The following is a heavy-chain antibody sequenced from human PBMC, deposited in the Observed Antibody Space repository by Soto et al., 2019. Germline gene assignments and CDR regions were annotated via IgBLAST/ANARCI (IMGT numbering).Heavy chain of an antibody. V-gene: IGHV4-39*01. CDR3: ARHSYYYGSGSYYSDDAFDI. Sequence: PSETLSLTCTVSGGSISSSSYYWGWIRQPPGKGLEWIGSIYYSGSTYYNPSLKSRVTISVDTSKNQFSLKLSSVTAADTAVYYCARHSYYYGSGSYYSDDAFDIWGQGTMVT. J-gene: IGHJ3*02. D-gene: IGHD3-10*01. CDR2: IYYSGST. CDR1: GGSISSSSYY.